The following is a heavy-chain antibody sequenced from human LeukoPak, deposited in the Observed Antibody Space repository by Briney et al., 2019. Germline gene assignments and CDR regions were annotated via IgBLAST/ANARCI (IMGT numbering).Heavy chain of an antibody. CDR2: ISSSSSYI. J-gene: IGHJ5*02. CDR1: GFTFSSYS. CDR3: ARDKNNDYVWGSSLDP. D-gene: IGHD3-16*01. Sequence: GGSLRLSCAASGFTFSSYSMNWVRQAPGKGLEWVSSISSSSSYIYYADSVKGRFTISRDNAKNSLYLQMDSLRAEDTAVYYCARDKNNDYVWGSSLDPWGQGTLVTVSS. V-gene: IGHV3-21*01.